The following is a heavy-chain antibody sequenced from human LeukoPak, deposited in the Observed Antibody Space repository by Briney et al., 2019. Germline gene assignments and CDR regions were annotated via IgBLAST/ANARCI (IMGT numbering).Heavy chain of an antibody. V-gene: IGHV3-48*01. J-gene: IGHJ4*02. CDR2: ISSSSGTI. CDR3: ARDPDF. CDR1: GFTFSSYT. Sequence: PGGSLRLSCAASGFTFSSYTMSWVRQAPGKGLDWVSYISSSSGTIYYADSVKGRFTISRDNAKNSLYLQMNSLRAEDTAVYYCARDPDFWGQGILVTVSS.